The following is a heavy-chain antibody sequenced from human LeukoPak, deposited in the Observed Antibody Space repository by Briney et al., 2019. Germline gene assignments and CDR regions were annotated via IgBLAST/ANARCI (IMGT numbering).Heavy chain of an antibody. J-gene: IGHJ4*02. V-gene: IGHV3-7*05. CDR2: IKADGSEK. D-gene: IGHD3-16*02. Sequence: GGSLRLSCAASGFSFSGHGMNWVRQPPGKGLEWVANIKADGSEKYYVDSVKGRFTISRDNAKRTVDLQMDNLRAEDTAIYYCGYRNSFEYWGQGALVTVSS. CDR1: GFSFSGHG. CDR3: GYRNSFEY.